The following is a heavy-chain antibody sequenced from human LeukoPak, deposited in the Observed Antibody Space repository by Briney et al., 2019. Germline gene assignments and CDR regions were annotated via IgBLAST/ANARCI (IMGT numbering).Heavy chain of an antibody. CDR1: GGSISSYY. D-gene: IGHD5-18*01. Sequence: SETLSLTCTVSGGSISSYYWSWIRQPPGKGLEWIGYIYYSGSTNYNPSLKSRVTISVDTSKNQFSLNLTSVTAADTAVYYCARFRSYNYGPRFYYCGQGTLVTVSS. CDR2: IYYSGST. J-gene: IGHJ4*02. CDR3: ARFRSYNYGPRFYY. V-gene: IGHV4-59*01.